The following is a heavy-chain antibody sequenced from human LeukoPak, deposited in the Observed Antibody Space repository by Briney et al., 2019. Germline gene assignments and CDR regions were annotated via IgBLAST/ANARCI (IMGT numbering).Heavy chain of an antibody. CDR1: GFTFSSYS. D-gene: IGHD3-10*01. J-gene: IGHJ4*02. CDR3: ARALGSGWVYFL. Sequence: GGSLRLSCAASGFTFSSYSMNWVHQAPGKGLEWVSSISDSSSYIYYADSVKGRFTISRDNAKSSLYLQMNSLRVEDTAVYYCARALGSGWVYFLGGQGTLVTVSS. CDR2: ISDSSSYI. V-gene: IGHV3-21*06.